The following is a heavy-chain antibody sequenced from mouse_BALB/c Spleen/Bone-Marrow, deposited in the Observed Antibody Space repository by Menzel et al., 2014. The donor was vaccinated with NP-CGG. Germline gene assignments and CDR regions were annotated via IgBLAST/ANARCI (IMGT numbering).Heavy chain of an antibody. V-gene: IGHV5-12-2*01. CDR1: GFTFSSYT. CDR3: ARHRRYDVWFAY. CDR2: ISNGGGST. D-gene: IGHD2-14*01. J-gene: IGHJ3*01. Sequence: EVKLVESGGGLVQPGGSLKLSCAASGFTFSSYTMSWVRQTPEKRLEWVAYISNGGGSTYYPDTVKGRFTISRDNAKNTLYLQMSSLKSEDTAMYYCARHRRYDVWFAYCGQGTLVTVSA.